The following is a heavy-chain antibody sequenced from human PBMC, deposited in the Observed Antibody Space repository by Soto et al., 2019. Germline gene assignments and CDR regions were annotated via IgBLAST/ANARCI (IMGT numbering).Heavy chain of an antibody. CDR3: AHSRPPRLLDY. CDR2: IYWDDDK. Sequence: QITLKESGPPLVKPTQTLTLTCTFSGFSLSTSGVGVGWSRQPPGKALEWLALIYWDDDKRYSSSLNSRLTITKDTSKHQVVVTMTNMDPVDTATYYCAHSRPPRLLDYWGQGTLVTVSS. CDR1: GFSLSTSGVG. V-gene: IGHV2-5*02. J-gene: IGHJ4*02. D-gene: IGHD6-6*01.